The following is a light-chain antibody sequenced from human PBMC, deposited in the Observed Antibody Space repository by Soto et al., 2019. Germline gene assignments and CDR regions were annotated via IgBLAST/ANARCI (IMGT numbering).Light chain of an antibody. J-gene: IGKJ5*01. CDR1: QDIGSW. Sequence: DIQMTQSPSSVSASVGDRVTITCRASQDIGSWLAWYQQKPGKAPDLLIYGASSLQSGVPSRFYGSGSGTDFTLPVSSLQPEDFASYYCQQGGSFPITFGQGTGLEIK. CDR3: QQGGSFPIT. CDR2: GAS. V-gene: IGKV1-12*01.